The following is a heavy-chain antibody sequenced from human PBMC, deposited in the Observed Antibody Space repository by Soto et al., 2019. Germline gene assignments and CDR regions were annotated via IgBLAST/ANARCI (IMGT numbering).Heavy chain of an antibody. V-gene: IGHV3-23*01. J-gene: IGHJ4*02. Sequence: EVQLLESGGGLAQPGGSLRLSCAASGFTFSSYAMSWVRQAPGKGLEWVSAISGSGGSTYFADSVKGRFTISRDNSKNTLYLQMNSLRAEDTAVYYCAKDRGSYYYDSSGYYYYWGQGTLVTVSS. CDR1: GFTFSSYA. CDR2: ISGSGGST. D-gene: IGHD3-22*01. CDR3: AKDRGSYYYDSSGYYYY.